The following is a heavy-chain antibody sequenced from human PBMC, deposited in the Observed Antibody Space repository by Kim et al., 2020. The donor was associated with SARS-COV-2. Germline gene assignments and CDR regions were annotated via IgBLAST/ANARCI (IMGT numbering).Heavy chain of an antibody. CDR3: AKGWTSSGIYDGF. J-gene: IGHJ4*02. CDR2: INANGGTT. Sequence: GGSLRLSCAASGFTFSNYAMNWVRQAPGKGPEWVSSINANGGTTYYANSVKGRFTISRDNSKNTLYLQMNSLRGEDTAMYYCAKGWTSSGIYDGFWGQGT. V-gene: IGHV3-23*01. D-gene: IGHD1-26*01. CDR1: GFTFSNYA.